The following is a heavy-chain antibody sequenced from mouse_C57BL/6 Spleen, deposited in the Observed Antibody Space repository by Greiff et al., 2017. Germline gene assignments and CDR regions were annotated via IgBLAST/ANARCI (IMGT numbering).Heavy chain of an antibody. CDR2: IDPANGNT. CDR3: ARDWEGFAY. J-gene: IGHJ3*01. V-gene: IGHV14-3*01. CDR1: GFNIKNTY. Sequence: EVKLVESVAELVRPGASVKLSCTASGFNIKNTYMPWVKQRPEQGLEWIGRIDPANGNTKYAPKFQGKATITADTSSNTAYLQLSSLTSEDTAIYYCARDWEGFAYWGQGTLVTVSA. D-gene: IGHD4-1*01.